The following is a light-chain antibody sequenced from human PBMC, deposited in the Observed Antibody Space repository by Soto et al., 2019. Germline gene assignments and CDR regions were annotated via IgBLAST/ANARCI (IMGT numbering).Light chain of an antibody. CDR3: QQSYSRQT. Sequence: DIQMTQSPASLSASIGDRVTITCRTSQSISWYLNWYQQKPGKAPKLLIYAASSLQSGVPSRFSCSGSGTDFTLTISSLQPEDFATYFCQQSYSRQTVGQGTKVDSK. CDR2: AAS. J-gene: IGKJ1*01. V-gene: IGKV1-39*01. CDR1: QSISWY.